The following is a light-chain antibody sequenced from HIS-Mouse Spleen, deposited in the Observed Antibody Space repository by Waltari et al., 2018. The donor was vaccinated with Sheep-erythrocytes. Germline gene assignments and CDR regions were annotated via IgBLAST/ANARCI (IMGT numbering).Light chain of an antibody. Sequence: QSALTQPASVSGSPGQSITIPCTGPSSDVGGYNYVPWYQQHPGKAPKLMIYEVSNRPSGVSNRFSGSKSGNTASLTISGLQAEDEADYYCSSYTSSSTLDVVFGGGTKLTVL. V-gene: IGLV2-14*01. CDR2: EVS. CDR1: SSDVGGYNY. J-gene: IGLJ2*01. CDR3: SSYTSSSTLDVV.